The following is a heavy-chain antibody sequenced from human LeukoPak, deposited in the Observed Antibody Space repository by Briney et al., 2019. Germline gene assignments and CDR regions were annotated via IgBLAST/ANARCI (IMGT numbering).Heavy chain of an antibody. CDR3: VRASGSFDY. CDR1: GFTSSSCA. D-gene: IGHD3-10*01. CDR2: IEHDGNNK. Sequence: GGSLRLSCAASGFTSSSCAMHWVRQAPGKGLEWVAIIEHDGNNKVYAESVKGRFTISRDNSKKTLYLQMNSLRVEDTAVYYCVRASGSFDYWGQGTLVTVSS. V-gene: IGHV3-30*04. J-gene: IGHJ4*02.